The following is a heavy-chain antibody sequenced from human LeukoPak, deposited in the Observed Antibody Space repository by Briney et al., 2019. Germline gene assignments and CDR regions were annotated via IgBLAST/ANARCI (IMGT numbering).Heavy chain of an antibody. CDR2: ISSSSGTV. CDR3: VRDLLYGFDY. V-gene: IGHV3-48*01. D-gene: IGHD4-17*01. CDR1: GLTFSIHG. Sequence: GGSLRLPCAASGLTFSIHGFNCVRQAPGKGLEWISYISSSSGTVWYADSVKGRFTISIDKAKNSLYLQMDSLRAEDTAVFYCVRDLLYGFDYWGQGTLVTVSS. J-gene: IGHJ4*02.